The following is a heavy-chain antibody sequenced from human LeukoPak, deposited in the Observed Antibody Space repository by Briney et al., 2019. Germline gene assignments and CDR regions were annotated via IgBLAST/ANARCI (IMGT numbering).Heavy chain of an antibody. J-gene: IGHJ4*02. CDR1: GFTFSSYG. CDR3: AKDPWGDSGSYYGAFDY. D-gene: IGHD1-26*01. V-gene: IGHV3-30*18. CDR2: ISYDGSNK. Sequence: PGGSLTLFCAASGFTFSSYGMHWARQAPGKGLEWVAVISYDGSNKYYADSVKGRFTISRDNSKNTLYLQMNSLRAEDTAVYYCAKDPWGDSGSYYGAFDYWGQGTLVTVSS.